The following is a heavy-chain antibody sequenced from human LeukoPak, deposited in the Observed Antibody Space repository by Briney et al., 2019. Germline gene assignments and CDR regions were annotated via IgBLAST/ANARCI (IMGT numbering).Heavy chain of an antibody. V-gene: IGHV3-74*01. CDR3: ARDPGLYCSSTSCSIDY. J-gene: IGHJ4*02. Sequence: GGSLRLSCVASRFTLSSYWMNWVRQAPGKGLVWVARTNSDGSYTDYADSVKGRFIISRDNAKNTLYLQMNSLRAEDTAVYYCARDPGLYCSSTSCSIDYWGQGTLVTVSS. CDR2: TNSDGSYT. D-gene: IGHD2-2*01. CDR1: RFTLSSYW.